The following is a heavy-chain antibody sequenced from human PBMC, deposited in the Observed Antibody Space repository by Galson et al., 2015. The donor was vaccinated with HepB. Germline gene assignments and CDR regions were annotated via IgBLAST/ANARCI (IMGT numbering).Heavy chain of an antibody. CDR3: ARGLRGGLGGRLEL. D-gene: IGHD3-16*01. CDR2: INYRGST. CDR1: GGSFSGYQ. J-gene: IGHJ5*02. V-gene: IGHV4-34*01. Sequence: DTLSLTCGVYGGSFSGYQWSWLRQPPGKAPEWIGEINYRGSTSYSPSLKSRVTISLDTSKNQFSLELTSVTAADTAVYFCARGLRGGLGGRLELWGQGALVTVSS.